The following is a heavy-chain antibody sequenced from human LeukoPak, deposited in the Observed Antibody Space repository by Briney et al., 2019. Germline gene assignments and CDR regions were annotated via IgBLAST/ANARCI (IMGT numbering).Heavy chain of an antibody. D-gene: IGHD2-2*01. CDR2: ISAYNGNT. J-gene: IGHJ5*02. CDR3: ARARPCGSTRCHGDWFDP. Sequence: GASVKVSCKASGYTFTSYGISWVRQAPGQGLEWMGWISAYNGNTNYAQKLQGRVTMTTDTSTSTAYMELRSLRSDDTAVYYCARARPCGSTRCHGDWFDPWGQGTLVTVSS. CDR1: GYTFTSYG. V-gene: IGHV1-18*01.